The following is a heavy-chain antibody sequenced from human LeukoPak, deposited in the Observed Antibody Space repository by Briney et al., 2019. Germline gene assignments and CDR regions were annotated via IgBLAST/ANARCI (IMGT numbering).Heavy chain of an antibody. V-gene: IGHV3-23*01. D-gene: IGHD5-12*01. J-gene: IGHJ4*02. CDR2: ISGSGGST. Sequence: GGSLRPSCAASGFTFSSYAMSWVRQAPGKGLEWVSAISGSGGSTYYADSVKGRFTISRDNSKNTLYLQMNSLRAEDTAVYYCARVNSLAISGHWFDYWGQGTLVTVSS. CDR3: ARVNSLAISGHWFDY. CDR1: GFTFSSYA.